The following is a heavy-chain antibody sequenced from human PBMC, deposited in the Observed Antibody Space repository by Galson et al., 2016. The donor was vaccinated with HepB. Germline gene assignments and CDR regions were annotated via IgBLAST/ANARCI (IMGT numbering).Heavy chain of an antibody. Sequence: SLRLSFAASGFTVTDAWMTWVRQVPGKGLEWVGRIKSETDGGTTDYAAPVKGRFTISRDDSENTLYLQMNSLRNDDTAVYYCTREALGVVLMFHYYYVMDVGGKGTPVTVSS. D-gene: IGHD3-3*01. CDR1: GFTVTDAW. CDR3: TREALGVVLMFHYYYVMDV. CDR2: IKSETDGGTT. V-gene: IGHV3-15*01. J-gene: IGHJ6*04.